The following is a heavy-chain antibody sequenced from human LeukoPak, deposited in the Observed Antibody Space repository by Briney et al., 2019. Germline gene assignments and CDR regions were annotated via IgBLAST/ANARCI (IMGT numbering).Heavy chain of an antibody. J-gene: IGHJ4*02. D-gene: IGHD2-15*01. CDR3: AKDLGGYCSGGTCSSY. Sequence: GGSLRLSCAASGFTFSTYWMHWVRQAPGKGLVWVSRTNSDGSTTSYADSVKGRFTISRDNSRNTLYLQMSSLRAEDTAVYYCAKDLGGYCSGGTCSSYWGQGTLVIVSS. CDR2: TNSDGSTT. V-gene: IGHV3-74*01. CDR1: GFTFSTYW.